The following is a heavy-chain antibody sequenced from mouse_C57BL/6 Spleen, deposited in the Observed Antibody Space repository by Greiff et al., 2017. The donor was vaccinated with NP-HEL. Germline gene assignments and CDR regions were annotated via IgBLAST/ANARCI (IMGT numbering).Heavy chain of an antibody. D-gene: IGHD1-1*01. CDR2: IDPETGGT. V-gene: IGHV1-15*01. Sequence: QVQLKESGAELVRPGASVTLSCKASGYTFTDYEMHWVKQTPVHGLEWIGAIDPETGGTAYNQKFKGKAILTADKSSSTAYMELRSLTSEDSAVYYCTRREYYGSSYDFDYWGQGTTLTVSS. CDR3: TRREYYGSSYDFDY. J-gene: IGHJ2*01. CDR1: GYTFTDYE.